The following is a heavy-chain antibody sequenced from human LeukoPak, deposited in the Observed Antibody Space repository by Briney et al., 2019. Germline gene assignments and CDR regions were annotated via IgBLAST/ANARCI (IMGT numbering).Heavy chain of an antibody. J-gene: IGHJ4*02. Sequence: GGSLRLSCAASGFTFSSYAMSWVRQAPGKGLEWVSAISGSGGSTYYADSVKGRFTISRDNSKNTLFLQMNSLRGEDTAMYYCARGLHFRVYDSSDYYPYWGQGTLVTVSS. CDR3: ARGLHFRVYDSSDYYPY. CDR2: ISGSGGST. V-gene: IGHV3-23*01. D-gene: IGHD3-22*01. CDR1: GFTFSSYA.